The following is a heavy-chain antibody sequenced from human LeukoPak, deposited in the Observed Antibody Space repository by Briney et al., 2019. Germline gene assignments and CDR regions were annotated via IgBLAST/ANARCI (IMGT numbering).Heavy chain of an antibody. CDR1: GGSISSYY. J-gene: IGHJ6*02. CDR3: ARDWLWFGELFYGMDV. D-gene: IGHD3-10*01. Sequence: SETQSLTCTVSGGSISSYYWSWIRQPPGKGLEWIGYIYYSGSTNYNPSLKSRVTISVDTSKNQFSLKLSSVTAADTAVYYCARDWLWFGELFYGMDVWGQGTTVTVSS. V-gene: IGHV4-59*01. CDR2: IYYSGST.